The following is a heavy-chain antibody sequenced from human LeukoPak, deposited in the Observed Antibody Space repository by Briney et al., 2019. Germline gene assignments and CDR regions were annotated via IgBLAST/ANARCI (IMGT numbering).Heavy chain of an antibody. CDR2: IYYSGST. Sequence: TSETLSLTCTVSGGSISSGGYYCRWIRQHPGKGLEWIGYIYYSGSTYYNPSLKSRVTISVDTSKNQFSLKLSSVTAADTAVYYCARSRVRGVFDYWGQGTLVTVSS. D-gene: IGHD3-10*01. V-gene: IGHV4-31*03. J-gene: IGHJ4*02. CDR1: GGSISSGGYY. CDR3: ARSRVRGVFDY.